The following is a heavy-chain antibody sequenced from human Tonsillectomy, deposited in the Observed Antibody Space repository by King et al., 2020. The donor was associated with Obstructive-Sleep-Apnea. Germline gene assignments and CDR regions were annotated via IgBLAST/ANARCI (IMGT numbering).Heavy chain of an antibody. CDR1: GFTFNSYG. CDR3: AKNEASISAVSTDPIA. D-gene: IGHD6-6*01. CDR2: ILYYGSNK. V-gene: IGHV3-30*18. Sequence: VQLVESGGGVVQPGRSLRLSCAASGFTFNSYGMHWVRQAPGKGLEWLAVILYYGSNKNYADSVKGRFTISRDNSKNTLYLKMNSLGAEDTAMYYCAKNEASISAVSTDPIAWGQGTLVTVSS. J-gene: IGHJ5*02.